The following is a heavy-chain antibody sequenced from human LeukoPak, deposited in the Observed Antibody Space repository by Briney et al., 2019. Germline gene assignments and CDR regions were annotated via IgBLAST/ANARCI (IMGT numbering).Heavy chain of an antibody. V-gene: IGHV3-66*01. J-gene: IGHJ4*02. CDR3: AREGLRSAY. CDR1: GFTVSSNY. D-gene: IGHD4-17*01. Sequence: GGSLRLSCAASGFTVSSNYMSWVRQAPGTGLEWVSVMYSGGSTYYADSVKGRFTVSRDNSKNTPYLQINRLRAEETAVYYCAREGLRSAYWGRGTLVSVS. CDR2: MYSGGST.